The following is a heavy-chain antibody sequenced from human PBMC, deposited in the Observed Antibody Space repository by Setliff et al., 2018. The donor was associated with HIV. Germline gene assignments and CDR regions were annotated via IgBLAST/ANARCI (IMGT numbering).Heavy chain of an antibody. CDR2: ISAYNGNT. J-gene: IGHJ6*02. Sequence: GASVKVSCKASGYTFTSYGISWVRQAPGQGPEWMGWISAYNGNTNYAQKLQGRVTITADKSTSTAYMELRSLRSDDTAVYYCARSFRRMDVWGQGTTVTVSS. D-gene: IGHD3-16*01. V-gene: IGHV1-18*01. CDR1: GYTFTSYG. CDR3: ARSFRRMDV.